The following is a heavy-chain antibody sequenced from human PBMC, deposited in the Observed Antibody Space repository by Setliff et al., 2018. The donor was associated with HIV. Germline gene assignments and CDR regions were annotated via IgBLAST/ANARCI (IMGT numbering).Heavy chain of an antibody. V-gene: IGHV4-61*09. CDR3: AKTSVGATGLYAFDI. CDR1: GGSIGSGSHY. J-gene: IGHJ3*02. D-gene: IGHD1-26*01. CDR2: IYTTGST. Sequence: PSETLSLTCTVSGGSIGSGSHYWSWIRQPAGKGLEWIGHIYTTGSTNYNPSLKSRVTISADTSNNQSSLRLTSMTAADTAVYYCAKTSVGATGLYAFDIWGQGTMGTVS.